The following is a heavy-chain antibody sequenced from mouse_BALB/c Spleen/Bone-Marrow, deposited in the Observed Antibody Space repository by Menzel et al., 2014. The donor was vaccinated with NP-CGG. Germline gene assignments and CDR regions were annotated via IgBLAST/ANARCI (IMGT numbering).Heavy chain of an antibody. CDR3: ASPYGNYDAMDY. V-gene: IGHV1-87*01. CDR1: GYTFTSYW. CDR2: IYPGDGDT. J-gene: IGHJ4*01. D-gene: IGHD2-1*01. Sequence: VQLQQSGAELARPGASVKLPCKASGYTFTSYWMQWVKQRPGQGLEWIGAIYPGDGDTRYTQKFGGKATLTADKSSNTAYMQLSSLTSEDSAVYFCASPYGNYDAMDYWGQGTSVTVSS.